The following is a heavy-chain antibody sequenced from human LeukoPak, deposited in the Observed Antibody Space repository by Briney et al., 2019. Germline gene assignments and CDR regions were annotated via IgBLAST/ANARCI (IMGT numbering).Heavy chain of an antibody. Sequence: PGGSLRLSCAASGFTFSSYWMSWVRQAPGKGLEWVANIKQDGSEKYYVDSVKGRFTVSRDNSKNTLYLGMNSLRAEDTAVYYCAKDTIFTVDPFDYWGQGTLVTVSS. J-gene: IGHJ4*02. V-gene: IGHV3-7*04. CDR2: IKQDGSEK. CDR1: GFTFSSYW. D-gene: IGHD3-3*01. CDR3: AKDTIFTVDPFDY.